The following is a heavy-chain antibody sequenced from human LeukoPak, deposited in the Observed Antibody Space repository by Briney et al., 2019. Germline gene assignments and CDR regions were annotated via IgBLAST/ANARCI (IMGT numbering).Heavy chain of an antibody. CDR2: INPNSGGT. CDR1: GYTFTGYY. J-gene: IGHJ3*02. D-gene: IGHD3-9*01. Sequence: ASVTVSCKASGYTFTGYYMHWVRQAPAQGLEGMGWINPNSGGTNYAQRFQGRVTMTRDTSISTAYVELSRLRSDYTAVYYCARDGALYDILTGYSTDAFDTWGQGTMVTVSS. V-gene: IGHV1-2*02. CDR3: ARDGALYDILTGYSTDAFDT.